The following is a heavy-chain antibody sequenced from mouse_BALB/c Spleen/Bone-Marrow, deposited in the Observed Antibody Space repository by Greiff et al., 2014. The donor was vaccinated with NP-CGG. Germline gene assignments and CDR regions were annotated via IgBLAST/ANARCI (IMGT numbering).Heavy chain of an antibody. CDR1: GYAFSGYW. CDR2: IYPGDGDT. J-gene: IGHJ2*01. Sequence: VKLMESGAELVRPGSSVKISCKASGYAFSGYWMNWVKQRPGQGLEWIGRIYPGDGDTDYNGKFKGKATLTADKSSSTAYMQLSSLTSEDSAVYFCARGGISVDYWGQGTTLTVSS. V-gene: IGHV1-80*01. CDR3: ARGGISVDY.